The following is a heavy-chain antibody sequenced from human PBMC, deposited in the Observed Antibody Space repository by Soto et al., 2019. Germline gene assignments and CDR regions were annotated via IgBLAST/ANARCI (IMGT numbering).Heavy chain of an antibody. J-gene: IGHJ4*02. CDR1: GFTFSRYY. CDR2: INPSGVST. V-gene: IGHV1-46*01. Sequence: EASVKVSCKASGFTFSRYYMHWVRQAPGQGLEWMGIINPSGVSTNYARKFQGRVTLTRDTSTSTVYMELSSLRSEDTAVYYCARVLYYDSSGYLTALAPMGYWGQGTLVTVSS. D-gene: IGHD3-22*01. CDR3: ARVLYYDSSGYLTALAPMGY.